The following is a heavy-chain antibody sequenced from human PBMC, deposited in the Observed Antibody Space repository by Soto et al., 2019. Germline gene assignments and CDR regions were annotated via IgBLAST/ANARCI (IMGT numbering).Heavy chain of an antibody. CDR2: IYSGGST. D-gene: IGHD3-16*02. V-gene: IGHV3-66*01. J-gene: IGHJ3*02. CDR1: GFTVSSNY. CDR3: ARARKSGGSYRSPYAFDI. Sequence: QLGGSLRLSCAASGFTVSSNYMSWVRQAPGKGLEWVSVIYSGGSTYYADSVKGRFTISRDNSKNTLYLQMNSLRAEDTAVYYCARARKSGGSYRSPYAFDIWGQGTMVTVSS.